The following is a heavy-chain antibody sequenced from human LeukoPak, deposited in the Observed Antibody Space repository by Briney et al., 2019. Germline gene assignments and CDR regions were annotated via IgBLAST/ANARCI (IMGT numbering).Heavy chain of an antibody. CDR2: ISGSGGST. D-gene: IGHD3-16*01. CDR3: AKGGGAPPYYYYGMDV. Sequence: GGSLRLSCEASGFTFSNYGMNWVRQAPGKGLEWVSAISGSGGSTYYADSVKGRFTISRDNSKNTLYLQMNSLRAEDTAVYYCAKGGGAPPYYYYGMDVWGQGTTVTVSS. J-gene: IGHJ6*02. CDR1: GFTFSNYG. V-gene: IGHV3-23*01.